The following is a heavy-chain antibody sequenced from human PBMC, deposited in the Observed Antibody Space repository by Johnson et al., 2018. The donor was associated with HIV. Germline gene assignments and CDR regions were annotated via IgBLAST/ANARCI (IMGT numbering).Heavy chain of an antibody. V-gene: IGHV3-30*04. CDR2: ISYDGNNK. Sequence: QVQLVESGGGVVQPGRSLRLSCAASGFTFSSYAMHWVRQAPGKGLEWVAVISYDGNNKYYADSVKGRFTISRDNSKNTLYLQMNSLRAEDTAVYYCATFDAFDIWGQGTMVTVSS. CDR3: ATFDAFDI. CDR1: GFTFSSYA. J-gene: IGHJ3*02.